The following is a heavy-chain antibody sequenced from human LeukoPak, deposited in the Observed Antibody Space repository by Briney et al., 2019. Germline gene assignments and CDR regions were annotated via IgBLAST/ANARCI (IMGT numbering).Heavy chain of an antibody. CDR2: IYYSGST. CDR1: GGSISSYH. Sequence: PSETLSLTCTVSGGSISSYHWSWLRQPPGKGLEWFGYIYYSGSTNYNPSLKSRVTISVDTSKNQFSLKLSSVTAADTAVYYCAREHRDGYTVFDYWGQGTLVTVSS. J-gene: IGHJ4*02. V-gene: IGHV4-59*01. CDR3: AREHRDGYTVFDY. D-gene: IGHD5-24*01.